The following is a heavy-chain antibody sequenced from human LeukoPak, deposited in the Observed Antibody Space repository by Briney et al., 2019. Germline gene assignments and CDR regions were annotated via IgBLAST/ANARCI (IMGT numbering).Heavy chain of an antibody. CDR3: ARAKWVGTTDNWFDP. CDR2: ISSSGSTI. J-gene: IGHJ5*02. V-gene: IGHV3-11*04. D-gene: IGHD1-1*01. Sequence: GGSLRLSCAASGFTFSDYYMSWIRQAPGKGLEWVSYISSSGSTIYYADSLKGRFTISRDNAKNSLYLQMNSLRAEDTAIYYCARAKWVGTTDNWFDPWGQGTLVTVSS. CDR1: GFTFSDYY.